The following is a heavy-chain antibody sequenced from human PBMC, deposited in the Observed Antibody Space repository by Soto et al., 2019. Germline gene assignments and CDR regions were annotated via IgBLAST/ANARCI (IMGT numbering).Heavy chain of an antibody. J-gene: IGHJ5*02. CDR3: ARVIPGVEAWFDP. V-gene: IGHV1-18*01. CDR2: ISAYPDTP. D-gene: IGHD2-2*01. CDR1: GYTFTNFG. Sequence: ASVKVSCKASGYTFTNFGVTWVRRAPGQGLEWMGWISAYPDTPNYAQKFQGRATMTIETSTSTAYMDLRSLTSDDTAVYYCARVIPGVEAWFDPWGQGTMVTVSS.